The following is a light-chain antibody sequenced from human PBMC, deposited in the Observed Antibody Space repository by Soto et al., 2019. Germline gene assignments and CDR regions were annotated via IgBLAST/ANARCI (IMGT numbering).Light chain of an antibody. CDR1: QSISTY. V-gene: IGKV1-39*01. CDR3: EPGYSPPLP. CDR2: AAS. Sequence: DIQMTQSPSSLSASVGDRVTITCRASQSISTYLHWYQQKPGKAPNLLIYAASTLQSGVPSRFSGSGSGTDFTLTISSLQPEDVATYFCEPGYSPPLPFGGGTKVDIK. J-gene: IGKJ4*01.